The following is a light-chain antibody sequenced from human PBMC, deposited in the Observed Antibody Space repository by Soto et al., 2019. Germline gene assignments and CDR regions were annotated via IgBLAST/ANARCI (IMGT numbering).Light chain of an antibody. CDR2: GAS. J-gene: IGKJ1*01. CDR1: QSVSSRN. CDR3: QQYANSPPS. Sequence: EIVLTQSPGTLSLSPGERATLSCRASQSVSSRNLAWYQQKPGQAPRLLIYGASSRATGIPDRFSGSGSGTDFTLTISRLEPVDFAVYYCQQYANSPPSFGQGTKVGIK. V-gene: IGKV3-20*01.